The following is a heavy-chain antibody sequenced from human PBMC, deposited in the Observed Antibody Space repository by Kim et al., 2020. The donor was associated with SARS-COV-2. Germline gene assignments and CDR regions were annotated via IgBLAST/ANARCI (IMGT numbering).Heavy chain of an antibody. D-gene: IGHD3-16*01. V-gene: IGHV3-53*04. CDR2: IYSGGST. CDR1: GFTVSSNY. Sequence: GGSLRLSCAASGFTVSSNYMSWVRQAPGKGLEWVSVIYSGGSTYYADSVKGRFTISRHNSKNTLYLQMNSLRVEDTAVYYCARDWGGNYYGMDVWGQGTTGTLSS. CDR3: ARDWGGNYYGMDV. J-gene: IGHJ6*02.